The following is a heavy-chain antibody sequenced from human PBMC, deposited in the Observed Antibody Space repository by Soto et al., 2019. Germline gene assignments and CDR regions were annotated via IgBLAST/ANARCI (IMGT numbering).Heavy chain of an antibody. CDR1: CGSLGDFY. Sequence: LRLTCTVSCGSLGDFYGSCIRQPPGKGLEWIGYVFYTGRANYNASLKSRVSISLDTSNYQFSLKLSSVTAADTAVYYCARVGDGPIATNPYYYKVMEFLGPRTTVPVFS. J-gene: IGHJ6*01. CDR3: ARVGDGPIATNPYYYKVMEF. D-gene: IGHD3-10*01. V-gene: IGHV4-59*01. CDR2: VFYTGRA.